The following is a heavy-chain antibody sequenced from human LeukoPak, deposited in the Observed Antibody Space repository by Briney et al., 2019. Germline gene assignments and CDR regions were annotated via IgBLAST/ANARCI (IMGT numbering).Heavy chain of an antibody. J-gene: IGHJ5*02. CDR3: ARPYYYDSRIDP. CDR1: GGSISSGDYY. CDR2: MYYSGST. Sequence: SQTLSLTCTVSGGSISSGDYYWSWIRQPPGKGLEWIAYMYYSGSTYYNPSLKSRVTMSADTSKDQLSLKLSSVTAADTAVYYCARPYYYDSRIDPWGQGILVTVSS. V-gene: IGHV4-30-4*01. D-gene: IGHD3-22*01.